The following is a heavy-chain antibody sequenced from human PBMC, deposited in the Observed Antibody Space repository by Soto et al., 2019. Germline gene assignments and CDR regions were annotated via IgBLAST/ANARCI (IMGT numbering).Heavy chain of an antibody. CDR1: GFTFICCA. J-gene: IGHJ4*02. CDR3: ATQAGLLPSNYYLDS. D-gene: IGHD3-10*01. Sequence: EVLLVGSGGGLVQPAGSLRLSCAASGFTFICCAMSWVRLAPGKGLEWVANINDIATTTNYADSVKGRFTISRDHSKNPLYLLMNNLRAEDAAVYFCATQAGLLPSNYYLDSWAQGTQVTVSS. CDR2: INDIATTT. V-gene: IGHV3-23*04.